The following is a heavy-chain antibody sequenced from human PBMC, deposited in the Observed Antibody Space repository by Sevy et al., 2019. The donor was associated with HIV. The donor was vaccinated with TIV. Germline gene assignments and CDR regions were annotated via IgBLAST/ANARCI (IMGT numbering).Heavy chain of an antibody. J-gene: IGHJ4*02. CDR3: AAPSTRLDY. Sequence: SETLSLTCAVYRGSFSAYFWSWIRQPPGKGLEWIGEINDSGSTNYNPSLKSRVTISVDTSNNQFSLKLSSLTAADTAVYYCAAPSTRLDYWGQGTLVTVSS. CDR2: INDSGST. CDR1: RGSFSAYF. V-gene: IGHV4-34*01.